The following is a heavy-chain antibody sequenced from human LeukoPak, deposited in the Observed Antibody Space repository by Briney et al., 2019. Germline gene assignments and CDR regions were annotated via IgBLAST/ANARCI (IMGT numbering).Heavy chain of an antibody. CDR2: ITGSADST. D-gene: IGHD2-21*02. V-gene: IGHV3-23*01. CDR3: ATGTAPPD. CDR1: GFTFISYA. Sequence: GGSLRLSCAASGFTFISYAMSWVRQAPGKGLEWASSITGSADSTYYADSVKGRFTISRDNSKNMLFLQMSSLRAEDTAVYYCATGTAPPDWGQGTLVTVSS. J-gene: IGHJ4*02.